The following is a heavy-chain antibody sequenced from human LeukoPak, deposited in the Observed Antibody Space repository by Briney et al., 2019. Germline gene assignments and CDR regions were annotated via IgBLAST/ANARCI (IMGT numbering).Heavy chain of an antibody. CDR3: ARSGSLDY. V-gene: IGHV4-34*01. Sequence: SETLSLTCAVYGGSFSGYYWSWIRQPPGKGLEWIGEINHSGSTDYNPSLKSRVTISVDTSKNQFSLKLSSVTAADTAVYYCARSGSLDYWGQGTLVTVSS. CDR2: INHSGST. D-gene: IGHD1-26*01. J-gene: IGHJ4*02. CDR1: GGSFSGYY.